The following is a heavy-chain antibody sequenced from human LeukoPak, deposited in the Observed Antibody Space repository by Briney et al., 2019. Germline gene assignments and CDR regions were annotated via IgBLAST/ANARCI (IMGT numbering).Heavy chain of an antibody. Sequence: SETLSLTCAVYGGSFSGYYWSWIRQPPGKGLEWIGEINHSGSTNYNPSLKSRVTISVDTSKNQFSLKLSSVTAADTALYYCARGIPPPFLCFGRGNWFDPWGQGTLVTVSS. CDR1: GGSFSGYY. D-gene: IGHD3-10*01. CDR2: INHSGST. J-gene: IGHJ5*02. V-gene: IGHV4-34*01. CDR3: ARGIPPPFLCFGRGNWFDP.